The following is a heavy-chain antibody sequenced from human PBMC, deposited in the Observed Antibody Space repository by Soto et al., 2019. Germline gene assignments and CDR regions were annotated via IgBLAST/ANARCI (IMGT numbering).Heavy chain of an antibody. CDR3: ARDLGYSYGGNWFDP. V-gene: IGHV1-69*04. CDR2: IIPILGIA. Sequence: SVKVSCKASGGTFSSYTISWVRQAPGQGLEWMGRIIPILGIANYAQKFQGRVTITADKSTSTAYMELSSLRSEDTAVYYCARDLGYSYGGNWFDPWGQGTLVTVSS. D-gene: IGHD5-18*01. J-gene: IGHJ5*02. CDR1: GGTFSSYT.